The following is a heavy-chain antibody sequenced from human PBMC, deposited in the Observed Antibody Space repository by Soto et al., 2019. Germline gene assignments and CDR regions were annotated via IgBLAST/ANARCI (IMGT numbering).Heavy chain of an antibody. CDR3: ARVPPSSGDDAFDI. J-gene: IGHJ3*02. CDR1: GYTFTSYA. CDR2: INAGNGNT. Sequence: AASVKVSCKASGYTFTSYAMHWVRQAPGQRPEWMGWINAGNGNTKYSQKFQGRVTITRDTSASTAYMELSSLRSEDTAVYYCARVPPSSGDDAFDIWGQGTMVTVSS. D-gene: IGHD7-27*01. V-gene: IGHV1-3*01.